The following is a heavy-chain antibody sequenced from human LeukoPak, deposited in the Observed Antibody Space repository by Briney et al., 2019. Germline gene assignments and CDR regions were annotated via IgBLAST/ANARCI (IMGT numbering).Heavy chain of an antibody. CDR3: ARSYYYGSGSIYYYYMDV. CDR1: GYTFTGYY. V-gene: IGHV1-2*02. Sequence: ASVKVSCKASGYTFTGYYMHCVRQAPGQGLEWMGWINPNSGGTKYAEKFQGRVTMTRDTSISTAYMELSRLRSDDTAVYYCARSYYYGSGSIYYYYMDVWGKGTTVTVSS. CDR2: INPNSGGT. D-gene: IGHD3-10*01. J-gene: IGHJ6*03.